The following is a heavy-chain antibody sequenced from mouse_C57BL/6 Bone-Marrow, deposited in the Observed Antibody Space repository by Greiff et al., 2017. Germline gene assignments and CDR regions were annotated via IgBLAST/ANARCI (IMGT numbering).Heavy chain of an antibody. J-gene: IGHJ4*01. CDR2: ISSGGDYI. CDR1: GFTFSSYA. D-gene: IGHD2-10*02. V-gene: IGHV5-9-1*02. CDR3: TRKESGYGNYDAMDY. Sequence: EVQGVESGEGLVKPGGSLKLSCAASGFTFSSYAMSWFRQTPEKRLEWVAYISSGGDYIYYAETVKGRFTISRDNARNTLYLQMSSLKSEDTAMYYCTRKESGYGNYDAMDYWGQGTSVTVSS.